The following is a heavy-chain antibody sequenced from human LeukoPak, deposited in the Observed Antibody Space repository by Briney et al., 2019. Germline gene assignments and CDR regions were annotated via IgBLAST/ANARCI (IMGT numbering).Heavy chain of an antibody. J-gene: IGHJ4*02. V-gene: IGHV3-20*04. CDR2: INWNGGST. CDR3: ARDRPKMATIPGREPIDY. D-gene: IGHD5-24*01. CDR1: GFTFDDYG. Sequence: GGSLRLSCAASGFTFDDYGMSWVRQAPGKGLEWVSGINWNGGSTGYADSVKGRFTISRDNAKNSLYLQMNSLRAEDTAVYYCARDRPKMATIPGREPIDYWGQGTLVTVSS.